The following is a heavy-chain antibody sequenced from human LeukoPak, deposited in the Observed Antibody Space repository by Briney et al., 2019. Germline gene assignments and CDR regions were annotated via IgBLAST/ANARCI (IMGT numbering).Heavy chain of an antibody. CDR2: INWNGGST. D-gene: IGHD1-26*01. CDR3: TRGSGNFLGGD. Sequence: GGSLRLSCAASGFTFDDYGMSWARQAPGKGLEWVSGINWNGGSTGYADSVKGRFTISRDNAKNSLYLQMNSLRAEDTALYFCTRGSGNFLGGDWGQGTLVTVSS. CDR1: GFTFDDYG. J-gene: IGHJ4*02. V-gene: IGHV3-20*04.